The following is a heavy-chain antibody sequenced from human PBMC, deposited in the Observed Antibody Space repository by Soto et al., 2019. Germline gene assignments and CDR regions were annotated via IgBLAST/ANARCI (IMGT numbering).Heavy chain of an antibody. CDR2: IYYSGST. D-gene: IGHD5-12*01. J-gene: IGHJ6*02. Sequence: PXETLCLTCTVSGASISSYYWSWIRQPPGKGLEWIGCIYYSGSTNYNPSLKSRVTISVDTSKNQFSLKLSSVTAADTAVYYCARVRRHKVAKIDRNPYYYYYGMDVWGQGTTVTVSS. CDR1: GASISSYY. CDR3: ARVRRHKVAKIDRNPYYYYYGMDV. V-gene: IGHV4-59*01.